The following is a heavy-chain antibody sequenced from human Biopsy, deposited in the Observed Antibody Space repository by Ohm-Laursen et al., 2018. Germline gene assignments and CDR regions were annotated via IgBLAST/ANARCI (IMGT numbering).Heavy chain of an antibody. V-gene: IGHV3-30*03. CDR3: ARDEKRWDYSNCFSWHFDL. Sequence: SLRLSCTATGFTFTSYGMHWVRQAPGKGLEWVAVISYDGSGEYYADSLQGRFTIPRDNPKNTVDLQMNSLRAEDTAVYFCARDEKRWDYSNCFSWHFDLWGRGTLVTVSS. CDR2: ISYDGSGE. D-gene: IGHD4-11*01. CDR1: GFTFTSYG. J-gene: IGHJ2*01.